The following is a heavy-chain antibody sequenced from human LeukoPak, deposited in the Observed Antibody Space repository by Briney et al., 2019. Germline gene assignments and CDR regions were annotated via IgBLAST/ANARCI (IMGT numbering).Heavy chain of an antibody. V-gene: IGHV3-66*01. D-gene: IGHD2-15*01. CDR3: ASDSYSPEYFQH. CDR2: IYSGGST. CDR1: GFSVSNNY. J-gene: IGHJ1*01. Sequence: GGSLRLSCAASGFSVSNNYMSWVRQAPGKGLEWVSVIYSGGSTFYADSVKGRFTISRDNSKNTLYLQMNGLRAEDTAVYYCASDSYSPEYFQHWGQGTLVTVSS.